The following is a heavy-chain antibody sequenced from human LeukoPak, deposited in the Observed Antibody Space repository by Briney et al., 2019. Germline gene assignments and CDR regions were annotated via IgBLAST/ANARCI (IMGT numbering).Heavy chain of an antibody. CDR1: GFTFSSYW. CDR2: INSDGSST. Sequence: GGSLRLSCAASGFTFSSYWLHWVRQAPGKGLVWVSRINSDGSSTSYADSVKGRFTISRDNAKNTLYLQINSLRADDTAVYYCARECSGGSCYAALDYWGQGTLVTVSS. J-gene: IGHJ4*02. V-gene: IGHV3-74*01. D-gene: IGHD2-15*01. CDR3: ARECSGGSCYAALDY.